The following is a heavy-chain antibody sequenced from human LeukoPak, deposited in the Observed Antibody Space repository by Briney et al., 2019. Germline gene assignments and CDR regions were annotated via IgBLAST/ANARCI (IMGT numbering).Heavy chain of an antibody. V-gene: IGHV3-11*01. Sequence: PGGSLRLSCAASRFTFTDYYMNWIRQTPGKGLEWVSSISRGGNSIYYADSVKGRFTISRDNAKNSLYLQMNSLRAEDTAVYYCARDQYLDYRGQGTLVTVSS. J-gene: IGHJ4*02. CDR2: ISRGGNSI. CDR1: RFTFTDYY. CDR3: ARDQYLDY.